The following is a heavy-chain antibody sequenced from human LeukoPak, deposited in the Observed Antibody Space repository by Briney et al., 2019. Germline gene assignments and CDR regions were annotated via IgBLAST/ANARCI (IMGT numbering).Heavy chain of an antibody. CDR3: ARRHMVRGVIIHYYYYYMDV. CDR2: INPNSGGT. J-gene: IGHJ6*03. Sequence: GASVKVSCKASGYTFTSYGISWVRQAPGQGLEWMGWINPNSGGTNYAQKFQGRVTMTRDTSISTAYMELSRLRSDDTAVYYCARRHMVRGVIIHYYYYYMDVWGKGTTVTISS. D-gene: IGHD3-10*01. CDR1: GYTFTSYG. V-gene: IGHV1-2*02.